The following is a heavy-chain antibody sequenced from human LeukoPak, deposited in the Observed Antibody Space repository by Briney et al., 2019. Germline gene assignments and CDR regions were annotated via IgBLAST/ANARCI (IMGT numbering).Heavy chain of an antibody. V-gene: IGHV4-59*01. Sequence: SETLSLTCTVSGGSISSYYWTWIRQPPGKGLEWIGYIYYSGSTNYNPSLKSRVTISVDTSKNQFSLKLTSVTAADTAVYHCARGVNSGYFDYCGQGTLVTVSS. CDR3: ARGVNSGYFDY. J-gene: IGHJ4*02. CDR2: IYYSGST. CDR1: GGSISSYY. D-gene: IGHD1-26*01.